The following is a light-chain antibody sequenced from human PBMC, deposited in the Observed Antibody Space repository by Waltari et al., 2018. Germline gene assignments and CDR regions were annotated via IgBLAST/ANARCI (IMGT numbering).Light chain of an antibody. Sequence: EIVLTQSPATLSLSPGERATLSCKASQSVGSYLAWYQQKPGQAPRLLIYDASNRATGIPARFTARGSGTDCTLTISGLEPDDFAVYYWQQRSKWPPITFGQGTRLEIQ. CDR1: QSVGSY. CDR3: QQRSKWPPIT. V-gene: IGKV3-11*01. J-gene: IGKJ5*01. CDR2: DAS.